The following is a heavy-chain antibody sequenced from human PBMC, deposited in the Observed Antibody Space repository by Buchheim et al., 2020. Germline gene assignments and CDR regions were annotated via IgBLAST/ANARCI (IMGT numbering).Heavy chain of an antibody. CDR2: ISISGDTT. D-gene: IGHD5-24*01. V-gene: IGHV3-23*04. CDR1: GFTFSSAA. CDR3: AKEIRPNGF. Sequence: EVQLVESGGGLVQPGGSLRLSCEVSGFTFSSAAMSWVRQAPGKGLEWVSFISISGDTTNYADSVMDRFTISRDNSKNTLYLQMNSLRAEDTAVYYCAKEIRPNGFWGQGTL. J-gene: IGHJ4*02.